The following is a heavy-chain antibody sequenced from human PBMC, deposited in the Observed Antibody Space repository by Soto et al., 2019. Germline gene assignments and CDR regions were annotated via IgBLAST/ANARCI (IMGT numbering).Heavy chain of an antibody. V-gene: IGHV3-23*01. D-gene: IGHD5-18*01. CDR2: ISGSGGST. CDR1: GFTFSDYY. Sequence: GGSLRLSCAASGFTFSDYYMSWIRQAPGKGLEWVSAISGSGGSTYYADSVKGRFTISRDNSKNTLYLQMNSLRAEDTAVYYCAKSSDTAMVEIDYWGQGTLVTVSS. CDR3: AKSSDTAMVEIDY. J-gene: IGHJ4*02.